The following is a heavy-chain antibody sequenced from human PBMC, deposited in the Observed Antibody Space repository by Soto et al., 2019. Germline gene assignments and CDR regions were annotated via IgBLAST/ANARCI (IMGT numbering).Heavy chain of an antibody. D-gene: IGHD3-22*01. V-gene: IGHV4-4*03. J-gene: IGHJ4*02. CDR2: IYHSGST. Sequence: KLREPLPPTCVAPGNSISTTNWWSWVRQSPGKGLEWIGEIYHSGSTNYNPSLKSRVTISVDKSKNQFSLKLSSVTAADTAVYYCARDVGYHYDGSPSGQFDFWGQGTLVTVSS. CDR3: ARDVGYHYDGSPSGQFDF. CDR1: GNSISTTNW.